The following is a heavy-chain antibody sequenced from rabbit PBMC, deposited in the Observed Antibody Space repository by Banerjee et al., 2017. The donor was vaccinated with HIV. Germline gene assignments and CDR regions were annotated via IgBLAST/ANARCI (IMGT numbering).Heavy chain of an antibody. J-gene: IGHJ4*01. V-gene: IGHV1S40*01. CDR3: ARCSSGYYPNYFNL. Sequence: QQLEESGGDLVKPGASLTLTCTASGFSFSANYYMCWVRQAPGKGLEWIAYIYPDYGSTDYASWVNGRFTISLDNAQDTVFLQMTSLTAADTATYFCARCSSGYYPNYFNLWGQGTLITVS. CDR2: IYPDYGST. D-gene: IGHD1-1*01. CDR1: GFSFSANYY.